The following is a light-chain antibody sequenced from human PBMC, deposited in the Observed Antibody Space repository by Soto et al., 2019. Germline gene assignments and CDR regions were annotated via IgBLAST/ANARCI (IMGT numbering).Light chain of an antibody. CDR1: QDISNY. CDR3: QQYDNLSMYT. V-gene: IGKV1-33*01. CDR2: DAS. J-gene: IGKJ2*01. Sequence: DIQMTQSPSSLSASVGDRVTITCQASQDISNYLNWHQQKPGKAPKLLIYDASNLETGVPSRFSGSGSGTDFTFTISSLQPEDIATYYCQQYDNLSMYTFGQGTKLEIK.